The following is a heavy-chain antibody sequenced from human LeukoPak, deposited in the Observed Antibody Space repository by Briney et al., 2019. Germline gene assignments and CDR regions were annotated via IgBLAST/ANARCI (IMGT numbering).Heavy chain of an antibody. CDR3: AKDRYCSGGNCYSAFDI. CDR1: GFTFSSYA. CDR2: ISGSDDNT. J-gene: IGHJ3*02. V-gene: IGHV3-23*01. D-gene: IGHD2-15*01. Sequence: QPGGSLRLSCAASGFTFSSYAMSWVRQAPGKGLEWVSGISGSDDNTYYADSVKGRFTISRDDSNNTLFLQMNSLRAEDTAIYFCAKDRYCSGGNCYSAFDIWGQGTMVTVFS.